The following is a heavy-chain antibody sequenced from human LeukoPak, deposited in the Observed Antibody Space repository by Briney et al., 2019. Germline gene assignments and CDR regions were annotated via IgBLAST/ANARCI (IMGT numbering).Heavy chain of an antibody. J-gene: IGHJ4*02. D-gene: IGHD3-22*01. CDR1: GGSISSSSYY. V-gene: IGHV4-39*01. Sequence: SETLSLTCTVSGGSISSSSYYWGWIRQPPGKGLEWSGSVYYSGSTYYNPSLKSRVTISVDTPKKQFSLKLSSVPAADTAVYYCASLVYYDRSGYPYYFDYWGQGTLVTVSS. CDR3: ASLVYYDRSGYPYYFDY. CDR2: VYYSGST.